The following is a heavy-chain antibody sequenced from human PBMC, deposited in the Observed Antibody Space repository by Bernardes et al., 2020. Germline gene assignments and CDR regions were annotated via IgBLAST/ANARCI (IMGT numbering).Heavy chain of an antibody. CDR1: GHTPTAIY. V-gene: IGHV3-11*01. CDR2: LSRSGSTI. Sequence: SMSPSSAVSGHTPTAIYTSWIRQVAGKGMEWDPYLSRSGSTIYYADSVKGRFTISRDNAKNSLYLQMNSLRAEDTAVYYCARQNCIAAAAPSLNYWGQVTLITVSS. J-gene: IGHJ4*01. D-gene: IGHD6-13*01. CDR3: ARQNCIAAAAPSLNY.